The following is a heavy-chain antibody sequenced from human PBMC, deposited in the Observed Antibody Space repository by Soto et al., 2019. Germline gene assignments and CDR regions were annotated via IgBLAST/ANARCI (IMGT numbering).Heavy chain of an antibody. V-gene: IGHV4-34*01. CDR3: ARAYGGYADY. CDR2: INHSGST. J-gene: IGHJ4*02. D-gene: IGHD5-12*01. CDR1: GGSFSVCY. Sequence: ETLSLTGAVYGGSFSVCYWSWIRQPPGKGLEWIGEINHSGSTNYNPSLKSRVTISVDTSKNQFSLKLSSVTAADTAVYYCARAYGGYADYWGQGALVTVSS.